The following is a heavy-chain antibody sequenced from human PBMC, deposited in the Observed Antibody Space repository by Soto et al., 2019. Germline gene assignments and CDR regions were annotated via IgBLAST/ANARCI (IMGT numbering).Heavy chain of an antibody. CDR2: ISSSSSYI. Sequence: GGSLRLSCAASGFTFSSYSMNWVRQAPGKGLEWVSSISSSSSYIYYADSVKGRFTISRDNAKNSLYLQMNSLRAEDTAVYYCARVLQVPAANHYYYYMDVWGKGTTVTVSS. CDR1: GFTFSSYS. CDR3: ARVLQVPAANHYYYYMDV. V-gene: IGHV3-21*01. D-gene: IGHD2-2*01. J-gene: IGHJ6*03.